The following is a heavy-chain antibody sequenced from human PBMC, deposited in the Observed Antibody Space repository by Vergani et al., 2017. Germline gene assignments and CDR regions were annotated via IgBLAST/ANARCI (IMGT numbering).Heavy chain of an antibody. CDR1: GFSFRNAW. V-gene: IGHV3-15*07. Sequence: EVQLVESGGGIVKPGGSLRLSCVASGFSFRNAWMNWVRRTPGKGLEWVGRIKSTFDRGTTDYAAAVKGRFTISRDDSKNTLFWQMNGLKTEDIGVYYCTTDPRYCGDGSGYWLRDYHYYGMDVWGQGTTVTVSS. CDR2: IKSTFDRGTT. D-gene: IGHD2-21*01. CDR3: TTDPRYCGDGSGYWLRDYHYYGMDV. J-gene: IGHJ6*02.